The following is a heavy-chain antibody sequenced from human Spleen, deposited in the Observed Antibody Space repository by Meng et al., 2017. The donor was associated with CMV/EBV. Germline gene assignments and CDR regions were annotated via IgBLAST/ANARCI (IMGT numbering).Heavy chain of an antibody. CDR3: ARRRKQGGFDP. CDR2: IHYSGKT. CDR1: GDSISSSSYY. D-gene: IGHD6-25*01. Sequence: SETLSLTCTVSGDSISSSSYYWGWIRQPPGKGLEWIGNIHYSGKTYYNPSLKSRVTISVDTSKNQFSLKLSSVTAADTALYFCARRRKQGGFDPWGQGILVTVSS. J-gene: IGHJ5*02. V-gene: IGHV4-39*01.